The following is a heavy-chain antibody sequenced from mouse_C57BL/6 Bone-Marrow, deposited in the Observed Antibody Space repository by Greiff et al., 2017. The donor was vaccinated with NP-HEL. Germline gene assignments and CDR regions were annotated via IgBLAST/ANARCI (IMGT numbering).Heavy chain of an antibody. D-gene: IGHD2-12*01. CDR1: GFTFTDYY. J-gene: IGHJ4*01. Sequence: DVHLVESGGGLVQPGGSLSLSCAASGFTFTDYYMSWVRQPPGKALEWLGFIRNKANGYTTAYSASVKGRFTISRDNSQSILYLQMNALRAEDSATYYCARYISPYEPSMDYWGQGTSVTVSS. V-gene: IGHV7-3*01. CDR2: IRNKANGYTT. CDR3: ARYISPYEPSMDY.